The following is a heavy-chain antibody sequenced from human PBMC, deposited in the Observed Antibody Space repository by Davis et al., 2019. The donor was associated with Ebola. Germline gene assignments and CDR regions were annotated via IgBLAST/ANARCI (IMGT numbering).Heavy chain of an antibody. V-gene: IGHV3-33*01. CDR1: GFSFNTYG. D-gene: IGHD2-2*01. J-gene: IGHJ5*02. Sequence: GESLKISCAASGFSFNTYGMHWVRQTPGKGLEWVAVIWRDGTNIYYGDSVKGRFTISRDNAKNTVYLQMNSLRAEDTAVYYCARVLSKNALDPWGQGTLVTVSS. CDR2: IWRDGTNI. CDR3: ARVLSKNALDP.